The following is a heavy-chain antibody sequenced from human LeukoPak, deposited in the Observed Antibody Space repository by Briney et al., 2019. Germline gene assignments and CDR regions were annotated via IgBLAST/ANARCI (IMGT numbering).Heavy chain of an antibody. CDR1: GFTLSSYW. D-gene: IGHD3-16*01. Sequence: GGSLRLSCAASGFTLSSYWMHWVRQAPGKGLEWVSSISSSSSYIYYADSVKGRFTISRDNAKNSLYLQMNSLRAEDTAVYYCARGRGSYPNYFDFWGQGTLVTVSS. V-gene: IGHV3-21*01. CDR3: ARGRGSYPNYFDF. J-gene: IGHJ4*02. CDR2: ISSSSSYI.